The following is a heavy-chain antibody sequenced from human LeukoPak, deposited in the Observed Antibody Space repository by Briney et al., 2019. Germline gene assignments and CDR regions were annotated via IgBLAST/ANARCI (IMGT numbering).Heavy chain of an antibody. CDR2: IYSGGST. V-gene: IGHV3-53*01. Sequence: GRSLRLSCAASGFTFSSYSMNWVRQAPGKGLEWVSIIYSGGSTYYAASVKGRFTISRDNSKNTLYLQMNSLRAEDTAVYYCAREGIVGSTRDYWGQGTLVTVSS. J-gene: IGHJ4*02. D-gene: IGHD1-26*01. CDR1: GFTFSSYS. CDR3: AREGIVGSTRDY.